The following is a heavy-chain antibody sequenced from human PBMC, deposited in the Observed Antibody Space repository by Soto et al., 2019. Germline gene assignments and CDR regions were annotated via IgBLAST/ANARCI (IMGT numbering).Heavy chain of an antibody. CDR3: AIVGTDVVVVAATNFDY. V-gene: IGHV3-23*01. J-gene: IGHJ4*02. Sequence: VQLLESGGGLVQPGGSLRLSCAASGFTFSSYAMSWVRQAPGKGLEWVSAISGSGGSTYYADSVKGRFTISRDNSKNTLYLQMNSLRAEDTAVYYCAIVGTDVVVVAATNFDYWGQGTLVTVSS. CDR2: ISGSGGST. D-gene: IGHD2-15*01. CDR1: GFTFSSYA.